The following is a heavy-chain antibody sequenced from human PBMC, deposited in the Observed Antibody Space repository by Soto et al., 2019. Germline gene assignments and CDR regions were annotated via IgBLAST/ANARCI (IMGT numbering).Heavy chain of an antibody. J-gene: IGHJ4*02. CDR3: ARDSGDGYNYPRPDY. CDR1: GGSVSSGSYY. V-gene: IGHV4-61*01. CDR2: IYYSGST. Sequence: NPSETLSLTCTVSGGSVSSGSYYWSWIRQPPGKGLEWIGYIYYSGSTNYNPSLKSRVTISVDTSKNQFSLKLSSVTAADTAVYYCARDSGDGYNYPRPDYWGQGTLVTVSS. D-gene: IGHD5-12*01.